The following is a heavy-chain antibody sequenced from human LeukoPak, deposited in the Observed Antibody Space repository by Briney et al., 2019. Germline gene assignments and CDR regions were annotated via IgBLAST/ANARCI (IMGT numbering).Heavy chain of an antibody. CDR1: SGSSDTFS. CDR3: ARQAAFDRSEGQFDY. J-gene: IGHJ4*02. D-gene: IGHD3-9*01. CDR2: KYAGWTGA. V-gene: IGHV4-4*07. Sequence: SETLSLTCSVSSGSSDTFSWNWIRRPVGKGLEWIARKYAGWTGADYNPSLRGRVTISVDTSKNQFSLKLTSVTAADTAVYYCARQAAFDRSEGQFDYWGQGTLVTVSS.